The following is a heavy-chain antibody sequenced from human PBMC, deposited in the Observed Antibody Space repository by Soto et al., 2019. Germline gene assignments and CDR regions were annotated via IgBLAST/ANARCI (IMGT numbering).Heavy chain of an antibody. V-gene: IGHV3-7*03. D-gene: IGHD4-4*01. CDR2: IKQDGSVK. Sequence: PGGSLRLACAPSGFTFSNYWMSWVRQAPGQGLEWVASIKQDGSVKHYVDSVKGRFTISRDNAEKSLHLQMNSLRAEDTAVYYCAKLRDDYTVFDYWGPGARVTVSS. J-gene: IGHJ4*02. CDR1: GFTFSNYW. CDR3: AKLRDDYTVFDY.